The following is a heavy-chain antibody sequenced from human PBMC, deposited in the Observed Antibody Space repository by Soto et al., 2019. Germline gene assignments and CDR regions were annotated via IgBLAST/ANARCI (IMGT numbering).Heavy chain of an antibody. J-gene: IGHJ6*03. Sequence: SQTLSLTCDISGDSVSSNSAAWNWIRQTPSRGLEWLGRTYYKSKWYNNYALSVQSRITVNPDTSKNQFSLQLTSVTPEDTAVYYCAGTTSHQWYYMDVWGKGTTVTVSS. D-gene: IGHD1-7*01. CDR3: AGTTSHQWYYMDV. V-gene: IGHV6-1*01. CDR2: TYYKSKWYN. CDR1: GDSVSSNSAA.